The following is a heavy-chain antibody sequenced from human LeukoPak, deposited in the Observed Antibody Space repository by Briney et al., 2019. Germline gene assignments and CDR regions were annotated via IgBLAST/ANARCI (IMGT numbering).Heavy chain of an antibody. V-gene: IGHV4-59*01. CDR1: GGSISSYY. D-gene: IGHD3-3*01. CDR3: ARGGVPGYDFWSAASWFDP. CDR2: IYYSGST. J-gene: IGHJ5*02. Sequence: SETLSLTCTVSGGSISSYYWSWIRQPPGKGLEWIGYIYYSGSTNYNPSLKSRVTISVDTSKNQFSLKLSSVTAADTAVYYCARGGVPGYDFWSAASWFDPWGQGTLVTVSS.